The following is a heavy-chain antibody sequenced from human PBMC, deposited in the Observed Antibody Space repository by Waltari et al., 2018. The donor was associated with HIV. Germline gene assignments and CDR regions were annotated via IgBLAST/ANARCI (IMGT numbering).Heavy chain of an antibody. D-gene: IGHD1-26*01. J-gene: IGHJ4*02. Sequence: EVQLVESGGGLVQPGGSLRLPCAASGFTFSSYWMHWLRQAPGKGLVWVSRINSDGSSTSYADSVKGRFTISRDNAKNTLYLQMNSLRAEDTAVYYCAREPRRELGATISDWGQGTLVTVSS. CDR2: INSDGSST. CDR3: AREPRRELGATISD. V-gene: IGHV3-74*01. CDR1: GFTFSSYW.